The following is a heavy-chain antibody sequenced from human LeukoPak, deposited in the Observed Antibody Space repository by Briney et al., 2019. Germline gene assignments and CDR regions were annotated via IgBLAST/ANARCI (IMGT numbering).Heavy chain of an antibody. CDR3: ARLIRYFDWFPFDY. CDR2: IYYSGST. J-gene: IGHJ4*02. Sequence: SETLSLTCTVSGGSISSYYWSWVRQPPGKGLEWIGYIYYSGSTNYNPSLKSRVTISVDTSKNQFSLQLSSVTAADTAVYYCARLIRYFDWFPFDYWGQGTLVTVSS. D-gene: IGHD3-9*01. CDR1: GGSISSYY. V-gene: IGHV4-59*08.